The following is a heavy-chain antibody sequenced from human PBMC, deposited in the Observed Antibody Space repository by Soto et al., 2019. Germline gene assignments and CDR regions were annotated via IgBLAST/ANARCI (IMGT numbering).Heavy chain of an antibody. CDR2: ISFDGSNK. CDR3: GRDRRFGSGYNLGFDY. D-gene: IGHD5-12*01. J-gene: IGHJ4*02. CDR1: GFTFSSYA. V-gene: IGHV3-30-3*01. Sequence: QVQLVESGGGVVQPGRSLRLSCAASGFTFSSYAMHWVRQAPGKGLEWVAVISFDGSNKYYADSVKDRFTISRDNSKNTLYVQMNSLRAEDRAVYYCGRDRRFGSGYNLGFDYWGQGTLVTVSS.